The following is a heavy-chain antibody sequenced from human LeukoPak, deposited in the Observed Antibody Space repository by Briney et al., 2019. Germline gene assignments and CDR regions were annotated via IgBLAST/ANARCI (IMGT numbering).Heavy chain of an antibody. Sequence: GASVEVSCKASGGTFSSYAIRWVRQAPGQGLEWMGGIIPIFGTANYAQKFQGRVTITADESTSTAYMELSSLRSEDTAVYYCASSALSEYDAFDIWGQGTMVTVSS. CDR1: GGTFSSYA. J-gene: IGHJ3*02. D-gene: IGHD2/OR15-2a*01. V-gene: IGHV1-69*13. CDR3: ASSALSEYDAFDI. CDR2: IIPIFGTA.